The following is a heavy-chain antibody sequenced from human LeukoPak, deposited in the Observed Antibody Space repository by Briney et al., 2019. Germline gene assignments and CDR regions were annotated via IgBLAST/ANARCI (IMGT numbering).Heavy chain of an antibody. CDR1: GFIVSINS. CDR2: IYSGTI. V-gene: IGHV3-53*01. D-gene: IGHD4/OR15-4a*01. Sequence: GGSLRLSCTVSGFIVSINSMSWVRQAPGKGLEWVSFIYSGTIHYSDSVKGRFTISRDNSKNTLYLQMNSLRAEDTAVYYCARRAGAYSHPYDYWGQGTLVTVSS. CDR3: ARRAGAYSHPYDY. J-gene: IGHJ4*02.